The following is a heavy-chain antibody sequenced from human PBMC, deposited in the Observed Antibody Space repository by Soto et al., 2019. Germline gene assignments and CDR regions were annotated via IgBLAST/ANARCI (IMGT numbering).Heavy chain of an antibody. V-gene: IGHV4-59*01. J-gene: IGHJ4*02. CDR1: GGSISHYF. CDR3: AVTSAWLAFEY. Sequence: QVQLQESGPGLVKPSETLSLTCTVSGGSISHYFWGWIRQPPWRGLEWIGSLYNSGNTAYNPSLKSRATISVDTSNSHFSLRLTSVTAADAALYYCAVTSAWLAFEYWGQGALVTVSS. CDR2: LYNSGNT. D-gene: IGHD6-19*01.